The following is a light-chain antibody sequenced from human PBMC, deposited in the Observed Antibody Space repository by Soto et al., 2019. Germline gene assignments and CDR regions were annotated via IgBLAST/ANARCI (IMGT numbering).Light chain of an antibody. V-gene: IGKV3-20*01. Sequence: DIVLTQSPGTLSLSPGEGATLSCRATQSVNGNYLAWYQQKPGQAPRLLIQGASMRATGIPDRFSGSGSGTDFTLTITRLEPEDFAVYYCQAYGPSQTWTFGQGTKVEIK. CDR2: GAS. J-gene: IGKJ1*01. CDR3: QAYGPSQTWT. CDR1: QSVNGNY.